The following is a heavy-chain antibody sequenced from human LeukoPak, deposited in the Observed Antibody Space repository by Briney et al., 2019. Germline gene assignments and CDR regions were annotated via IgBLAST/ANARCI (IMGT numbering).Heavy chain of an antibody. D-gene: IGHD1-26*01. CDR2: IYHSGST. J-gene: IGHJ5*02. CDR3: AGLVGATTWT. V-gene: IGHV4-38-2*01. Sequence: SETLSLTCAVSGYSISSGYYWGWIRQPPGKGLEWIGSIYHSGSTYYNPSLKSRVTISVDTSKNQFSLKLSSVTAADTAVYYCAGLVGATTWTWGQGTLVTVSS. CDR1: GYSISSGYY.